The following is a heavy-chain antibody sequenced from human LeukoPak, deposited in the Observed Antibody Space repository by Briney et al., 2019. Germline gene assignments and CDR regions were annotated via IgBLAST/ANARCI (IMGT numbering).Heavy chain of an antibody. CDR1: ADSISMSRHY. CDR3: ARDGVVTMELDY. D-gene: IGHD3-3*01. CDR2: IYPSGNT. V-gene: IGHV4-61*02. Sequence: PSETLSLTCTVSADSISMSRHYWSWIRQPAGKGLELIGRIYPSGNTNYNPSLKSRVTISLDTSKNQFSLNLRSVTAADTAVYYCARDGVVTMELDYWGQGTLVTVSS. J-gene: IGHJ4*02.